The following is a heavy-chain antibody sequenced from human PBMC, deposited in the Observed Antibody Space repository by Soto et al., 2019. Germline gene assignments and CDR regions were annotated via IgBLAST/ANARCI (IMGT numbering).Heavy chain of an antibody. D-gene: IGHD3-22*01. CDR2: TSSSSSYI. CDR1: GFTLSRYS. J-gene: IGHJ4*02. CDR3: ARAMTYFHDSSGYWAFDY. V-gene: IGHV3-21*01. Sequence: GGSLRLSCAASGFTLSRYSMNWVRQAPGKGLEWVSSTSSSSSYIDYADSVKGRLTISRDNAKNSLYLQMNSLRAEDTAVYYCARAMTYFHDSSGYWAFDYWGQGTLVTVSS.